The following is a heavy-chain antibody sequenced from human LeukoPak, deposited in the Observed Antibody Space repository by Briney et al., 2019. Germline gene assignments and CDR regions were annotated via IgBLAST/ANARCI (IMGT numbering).Heavy chain of an antibody. J-gene: IGHJ5*02. CDR2: INHSGST. CDR3: ARGRWFDP. V-gene: IGHV4-34*01. CDR1: GGSFSGYY. Sequence: PSETLSLTCAAYGGSFSGYYWSWIRQPPGKGLEWIGEINHSGSTNYNPSLKSRVTISVDTSKNQFSLKLSSVTAADTAVYYCARGRWFDPWGQGTLVTVSS.